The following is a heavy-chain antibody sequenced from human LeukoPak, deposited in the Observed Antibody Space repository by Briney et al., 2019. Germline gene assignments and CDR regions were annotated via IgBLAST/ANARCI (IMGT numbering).Heavy chain of an antibody. D-gene: IGHD3-22*01. Sequence: SETLSLTCTVSGGSISSYYWSWIRQPPGKGLEWIGEINHSGSTNYNPSLKSRVTISVDTSKNQFSLKLSSVTAADTAVYYCARLNLGKYYYDSSGPYWGQGTLVTVSS. CDR3: ARLNLGKYYYDSSGPY. CDR2: INHSGST. CDR1: GGSISSYY. V-gene: IGHV4-34*01. J-gene: IGHJ4*02.